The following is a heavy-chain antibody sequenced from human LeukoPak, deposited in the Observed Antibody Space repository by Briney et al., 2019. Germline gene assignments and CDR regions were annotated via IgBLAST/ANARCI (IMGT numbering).Heavy chain of an antibody. V-gene: IGHV3-23*01. CDR3: AKDRSTAAATFFDY. J-gene: IGHJ4*02. Sequence: PGGSLRLSCAASGFTLSSHDMTWVRQAPGRGLEWVSTLRGSGVGTYYADSVKGRFTVPRDNSKNALFLQMNSLKAEDTAVYYCAKDRSTAAATFFDYWGQGTLVTVSS. CDR1: GFTLSSHD. CDR2: LRGSGVGT. D-gene: IGHD2-2*01.